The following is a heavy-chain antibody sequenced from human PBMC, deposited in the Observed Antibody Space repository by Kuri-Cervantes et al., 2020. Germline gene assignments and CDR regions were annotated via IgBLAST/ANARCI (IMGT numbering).Heavy chain of an antibody. V-gene: IGHV3-43*01. J-gene: IGHJ4*02. D-gene: IGHD3-9*01. CDR1: GFTFDDYT. CDR3: EKDRSRYLHPNYFDY. Sequence: GGSLRLSCAASGFTFDDYTMHWVRQAPGKGLEWVSLISWDGGSTYYADSVKCRFTISRDNSKNSLYLQMNRLRTEDSALYYYEKDRSRYLHPNYFDYWGQGTLVTVSS. CDR2: ISWDGGST.